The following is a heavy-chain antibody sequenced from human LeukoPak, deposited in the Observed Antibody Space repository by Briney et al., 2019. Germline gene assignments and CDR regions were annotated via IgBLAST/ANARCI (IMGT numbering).Heavy chain of an antibody. Sequence: GASVKVSCKASGYTFTSYDINWVRQATGQGLEWMGWMNPNSGNTGYAQKLQGRVTMTTDTSTSTAYMELRSLRSDDTAVYYCTLAVAGTQALAEYFQHWGQGTLVTVSS. V-gene: IGHV1-8*01. D-gene: IGHD6-19*01. CDR2: MNPNSGNT. CDR3: TLAVAGTQALAEYFQH. J-gene: IGHJ1*01. CDR1: GYTFTSYD.